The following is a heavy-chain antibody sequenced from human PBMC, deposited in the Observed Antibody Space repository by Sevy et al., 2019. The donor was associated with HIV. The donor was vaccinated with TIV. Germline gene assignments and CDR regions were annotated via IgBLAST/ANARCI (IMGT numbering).Heavy chain of an antibody. CDR2: ISWDGGST. CDR3: AKDGVYSSSSGSTPYYFDY. D-gene: IGHD6-6*01. Sequence: GGSLRLSCAASGFTFDDYTMHWVRQAPGKGLEWVSLISWDGGSTYYADSVKGRFTISRDNSKNSLYLRMNSLRTEDTALYYCAKDGVYSSSSGSTPYYFDYWGQGTLVTVSS. V-gene: IGHV3-43*01. CDR1: GFTFDDYT. J-gene: IGHJ4*02.